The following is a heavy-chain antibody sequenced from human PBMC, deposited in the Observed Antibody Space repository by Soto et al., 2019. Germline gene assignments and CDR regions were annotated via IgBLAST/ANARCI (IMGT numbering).Heavy chain of an antibody. Sequence: PSETLSLTCTVSGGSISSSSYYWGWVRQAPGKGLEWVSVISGSGGSTYYADSVKGRFTISRDNSKNTLYLQMNSLRAEDTAVYYCARVDSGYEEIYYYYYYMDVWGKGTTVTVSS. CDR1: GGSISSSSYY. V-gene: IGHV3-23*01. CDR3: ARVDSGYEEIYYYYYYMDV. J-gene: IGHJ6*03. CDR2: ISGSGGST. D-gene: IGHD5-12*01.